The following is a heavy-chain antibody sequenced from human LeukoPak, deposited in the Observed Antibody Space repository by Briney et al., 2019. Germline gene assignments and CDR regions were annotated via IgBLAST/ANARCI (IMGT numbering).Heavy chain of an antibody. V-gene: IGHV5-51*01. CDR1: GYSFTSYW. Sequence: GESLKISCKGSGYSFTSYWIGWVRQMPGKGLEWMGIIYPGDSDTRYSPSFQGQVTISADKSISTAYLQWSSLKASDTAMYYCARSDGAEGDGYTFDYWGQGTLVTVSS. D-gene: IGHD5-24*01. CDR2: IYPGDSDT. J-gene: IGHJ4*02. CDR3: ARSDGAEGDGYTFDY.